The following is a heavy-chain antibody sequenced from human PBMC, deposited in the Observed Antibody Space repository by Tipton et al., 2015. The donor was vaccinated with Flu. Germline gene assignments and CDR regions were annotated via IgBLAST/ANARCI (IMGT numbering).Heavy chain of an antibody. V-gene: IGHV4-61*02. CDR1: GGSISSGSYY. Sequence: TLSLTCTVSGGSISSGSYYWGWIRQPAGKGLEWIGRVKLGGSTNYGPSFKSRATVSMDAARSQFSLKLRSVTAADTAVYFCARYSYDDRDSVTFDSWGQGTLVTVSS. J-gene: IGHJ4*02. D-gene: IGHD3-22*01. CDR3: ARYSYDDRDSVTFDS. CDR2: VKLGGST.